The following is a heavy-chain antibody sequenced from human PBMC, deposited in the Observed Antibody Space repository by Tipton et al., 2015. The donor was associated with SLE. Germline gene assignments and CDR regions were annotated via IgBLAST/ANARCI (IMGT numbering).Heavy chain of an antibody. V-gene: IGHV3-21*01. CDR1: GFTFRTYT. CDR3: ARVRSSIAAAGGYMDV. CDR2: ISGTNSHI. D-gene: IGHD6-13*01. Sequence: GSLRLSCAASGFTFRTYTMTWVRQAPGKGLEWVSFISGTNSHIYYADSLKGRFTISRDNAKNSLYLQMNSLRAEDTAVYYCARVRSSIAAAGGYMDVWGKGTTVTVSS. J-gene: IGHJ6*03.